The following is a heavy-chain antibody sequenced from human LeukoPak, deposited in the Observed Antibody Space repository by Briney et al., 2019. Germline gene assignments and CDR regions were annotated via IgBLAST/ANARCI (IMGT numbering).Heavy chain of an antibody. CDR1: GGSISSGSYY. D-gene: IGHD4-11*01. CDR3: ARGRVSSSTWYSTYYYYFYMDV. Sequence: SQTLSLTCTVSGGSISSGSYYWSWIRQPAGKGLEWIGRIYPSGSTDYNPSLKSRVTMSVDTSKNQFSLKLSSVTAADTAVYFCARGRVSSSTWYSTYYYYFYMDVWGKGTTVTVSS. CDR2: IYPSGST. J-gene: IGHJ6*03. V-gene: IGHV4-61*02.